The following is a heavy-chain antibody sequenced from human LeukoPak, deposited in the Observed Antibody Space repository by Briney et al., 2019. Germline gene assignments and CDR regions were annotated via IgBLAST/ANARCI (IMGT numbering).Heavy chain of an antibody. Sequence: PSETLSLTCTVSGGSISSGDYYWSWIRQPPGKGLEWIGYIYYSGSTYYNPSLKSRVTISVDTSKNQFSLKLSSVTAADTAVYYCARFSGSYYGRFDPWGQGTLVTVSS. V-gene: IGHV4-30-4*08. CDR3: ARFSGSYYGRFDP. CDR1: GGSISSGDYY. CDR2: IYYSGST. J-gene: IGHJ5*02. D-gene: IGHD1-26*01.